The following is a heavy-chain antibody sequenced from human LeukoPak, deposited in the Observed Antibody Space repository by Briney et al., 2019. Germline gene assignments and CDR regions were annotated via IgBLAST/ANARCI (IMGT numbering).Heavy chain of an antibody. J-gene: IGHJ4*02. CDR2: IYHSGST. Sequence: SETLSLTCAVSGGSISSGGYSWSWIRQPPGKGLGWIGYIYHSGSTYYNPSLKSRVTISVDRSKNQYSLKLSSVTAADTAVYYCARTLGDSSGYLFEYWGQGTLVTVSS. D-gene: IGHD3-22*01. CDR1: GGSISSGGYS. V-gene: IGHV4-30-2*01. CDR3: ARTLGDSSGYLFEY.